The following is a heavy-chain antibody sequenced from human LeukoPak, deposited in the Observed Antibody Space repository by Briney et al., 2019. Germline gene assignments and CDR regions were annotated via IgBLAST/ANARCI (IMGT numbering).Heavy chain of an antibody. J-gene: IGHJ3*01. CDR3: ARPKYIVGASWAFDV. CDR2: INHSGST. V-gene: IGHV4-34*01. Sequence: PSETLSLTCAVYGGSFSGYYLSWIRQPQGKGLEWIGAINHSGSTNYNPSLKSRVTISVDTSKNQFSLKLSSVTAADTAVYSCARPKYIVGASWAFDVWGKGTRVTVSP. D-gene: IGHD1-26*01. CDR1: GGSFSGYY.